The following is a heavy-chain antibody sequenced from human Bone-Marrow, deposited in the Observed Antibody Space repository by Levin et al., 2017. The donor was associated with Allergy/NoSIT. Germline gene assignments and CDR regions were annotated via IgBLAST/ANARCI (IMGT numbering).Heavy chain of an antibody. CDR3: TRVTTIAPAAADS. Sequence: PGGSLRLSCTVSGDSITGSDWWNWVRQSPGKGLEWIGEIFHTGSTSYNPSLKSRVTISVDESKNQFSLRLSSVTAADTAIYYCTRVTTIAPAAADSWGQGTLVTVSS. J-gene: IGHJ4*02. D-gene: IGHD2-2*01. CDR2: IFHTGST. V-gene: IGHV4-4*02. CDR1: GDSITGSDW.